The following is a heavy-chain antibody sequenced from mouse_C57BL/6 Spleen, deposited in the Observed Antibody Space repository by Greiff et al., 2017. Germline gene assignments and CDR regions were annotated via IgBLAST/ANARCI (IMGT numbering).Heavy chain of an antibody. J-gene: IGHJ4*01. V-gene: IGHV1-50*01. D-gene: IGHD2-4*01. CDR1: GYTFTSYW. CDR3: ARFYYDYDARAMDY. Sequence: QVQLQQPGAELVKPGASVKLSCKASGYTFTSYWMQWVKQRPGQGLEWIGEIDPSDSYTNYNQKFKGKATLTVDTSSSTAYMQLSSLTSEDSAVYYCARFYYDYDARAMDYWGQGTSVTVSS. CDR2: IDPSDSYT.